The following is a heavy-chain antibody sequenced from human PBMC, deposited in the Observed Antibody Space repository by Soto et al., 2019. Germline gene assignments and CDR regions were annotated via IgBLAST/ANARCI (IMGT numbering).Heavy chain of an antibody. D-gene: IGHD1-1*01. CDR3: ARDQVELYYYYGLDV. J-gene: IGHJ6*02. V-gene: IGHV1-69*06. CDR2: IIPIFGTP. Sequence: QVQLVQSGPEVKTPGSSVKVSCKASGDTFRTSAISWVRQAPGKGLEWMGGIIPIFGTPKYAQNFQGRVTITADKSTPIAYMELSSLRPGDTAVYYCARDQVELYYYYGLDVWGQGTTVTVSS. CDR1: GDTFRTSA.